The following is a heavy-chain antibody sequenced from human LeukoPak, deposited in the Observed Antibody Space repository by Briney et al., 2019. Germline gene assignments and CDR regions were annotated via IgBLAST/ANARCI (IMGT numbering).Heavy chain of an antibody. D-gene: IGHD3-22*01. J-gene: IGHJ4*02. CDR2: ISYDGSNT. V-gene: IGHV3-30*03. CDR3: AGRYYYDSGGHYVVKSGQFDY. CDR1: GFTFSTFG. Sequence: PGRSLRLSCAASGFTFSTFGMHWVRQAPGKGPEWVAVISYDGSNTYYADSVKGRFTISRDKSKNTVYLQMNSLRAEDTAMYYCAGRYYYDSGGHYVVKSGQFDYWGQGTLVTVSP.